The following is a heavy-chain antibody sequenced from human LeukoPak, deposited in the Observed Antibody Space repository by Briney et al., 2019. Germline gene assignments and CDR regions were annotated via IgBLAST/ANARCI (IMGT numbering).Heavy chain of an antibody. V-gene: IGHV3-74*03. Sequence: PGGSLRLSCAASGFPFSRDAMHWVRQSPGKGLVWLSRISPDGSTTTYAYSVKGRFTIARDNAKNTLYLQMNSLRDEDTAVYYCASDVAYKFDYWGQGTLVTISS. CDR3: ASDVAYKFDY. CDR2: ISPDGSTT. CDR1: GFPFSRDA. D-gene: IGHD5-24*01. J-gene: IGHJ4*02.